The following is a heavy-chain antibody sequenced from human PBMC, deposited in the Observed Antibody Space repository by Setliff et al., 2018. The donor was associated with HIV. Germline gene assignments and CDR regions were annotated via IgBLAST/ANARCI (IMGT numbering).Heavy chain of an antibody. Sequence: PSETLSLTCTVSGGSISSYYWSWIRQPPGKGLEWIGYIYYSGSTNYNPSLKSRVTISVDTSKNQFSLKLSSVTAADTAVYYCARGSKGGFFDYWGQGTLVTVSS. CDR3: ARGSKGGFFDY. CDR1: GGSISSYY. D-gene: IGHD3-16*01. J-gene: IGHJ4*02. V-gene: IGHV4-59*01. CDR2: IYYSGST.